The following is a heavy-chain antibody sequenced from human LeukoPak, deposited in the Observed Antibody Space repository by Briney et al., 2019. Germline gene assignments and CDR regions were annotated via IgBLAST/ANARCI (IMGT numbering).Heavy chain of an antibody. CDR2: IHYSGRT. CDR3: ARCGPVSSGYAWFYP. Sequence: SETLSLTCTVSGGSINSGGNHWTWLRQHPERGREWFGYIHYSGRTNYNPSLESRVSISVDMSKKSVSLKLTSVTGADAAVYYCARCGPVSSGYAWFYPWGQGTLVTVSS. V-gene: IGHV4-31*03. J-gene: IGHJ5*02. CDR1: GGSINSGGNH. D-gene: IGHD3-22*01.